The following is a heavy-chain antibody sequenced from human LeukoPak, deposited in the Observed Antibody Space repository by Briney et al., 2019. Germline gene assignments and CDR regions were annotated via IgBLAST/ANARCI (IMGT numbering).Heavy chain of an antibody. J-gene: IGHJ4*02. D-gene: IGHD3-16*02. CDR1: GFTFSSYW. CDR2: INQEGSEK. Sequence: GGSLRLSCAAPGFTFSSYWMSWVRQAPGRGLEWVANINQEGSEKYYVDSVKGRFTISRDNARNALYLQMNILRAEDTDLYYCARDYDYLWGTYRYYYFDYWGQGTLVTVSS. CDR3: ARDYDYLWGTYRYYYFDY. V-gene: IGHV3-7*05.